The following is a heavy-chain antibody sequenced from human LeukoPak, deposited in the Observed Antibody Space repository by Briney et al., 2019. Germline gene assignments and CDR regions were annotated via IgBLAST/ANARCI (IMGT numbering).Heavy chain of an antibody. CDR1: GFSFSEYF. CDR2: SSSSGSNV. V-gene: IGHV3-11*01. Sequence: PGGSLRLSCSASGFSFSEYFMSWIRQAPGKGLEWVSYSSSSGSNVYYADSVKGRFTISRDNSKNSLYLQMDSLRAEDTALYYCARATLYYSDGNSYSTHDYGFDLWGQGTLVTVSS. J-gene: IGHJ4*02. D-gene: IGHD2-15*01. CDR3: ARATLYYSDGNSYSTHDYGFDL.